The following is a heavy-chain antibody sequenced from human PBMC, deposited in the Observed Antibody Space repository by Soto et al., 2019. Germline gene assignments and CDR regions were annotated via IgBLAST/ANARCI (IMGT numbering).Heavy chain of an antibody. Sequence: ASVKVSCKASGYTFTSYGISWVRQAPGQGLEWMGWISAYNGNTNYAQKLQGRVTMTTDTSTSTAYMELRSLRSDDTAVYYCARIPLELTMVRGYYYMDVWGKGTTVTVSS. D-gene: IGHD3-10*01. CDR3: ARIPLELTMVRGYYYMDV. V-gene: IGHV1-18*01. CDR1: GYTFTSYG. CDR2: ISAYNGNT. J-gene: IGHJ6*03.